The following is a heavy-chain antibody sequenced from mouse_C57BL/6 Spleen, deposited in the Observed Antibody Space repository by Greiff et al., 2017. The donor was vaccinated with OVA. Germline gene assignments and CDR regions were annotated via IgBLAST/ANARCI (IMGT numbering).Heavy chain of an antibody. Sequence: QLQQSGAELVRPGASVKLSCTASGFNIKDDYMHWVKQRPEQGLEWIGWIDPENGDTEYASKFQGKATITADTSSNTAYLQLSSLTSEDTAVYYCTKDSSGYVFAYWGQGTLVTVSA. J-gene: IGHJ3*01. V-gene: IGHV14-4*01. CDR1: GFNIKDDY. CDR3: TKDSSGYVFAY. D-gene: IGHD3-2*02. CDR2: IDPENGDT.